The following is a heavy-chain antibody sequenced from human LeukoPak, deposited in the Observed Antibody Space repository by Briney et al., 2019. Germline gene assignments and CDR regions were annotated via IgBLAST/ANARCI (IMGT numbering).Heavy chain of an antibody. D-gene: IGHD3-22*01. CDR3: ARGPDFYDSSGYYPI. J-gene: IGHJ4*02. V-gene: IGHV4-34*01. Sequence: PSETLSLTCSVSGGSISSYYWSWIRQPPGKGLEWIGEINHSGSTKYNPSLKSRVTISVDRSKNQLSLKLSSVTAADTAVYYCARGPDFYDSSGYYPIWGQGTLVTVSS. CDR2: INHSGST. CDR1: GGSISSYY.